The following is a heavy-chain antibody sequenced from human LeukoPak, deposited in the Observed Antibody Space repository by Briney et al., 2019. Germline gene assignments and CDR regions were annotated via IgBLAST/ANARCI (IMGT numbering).Heavy chain of an antibody. CDR1: GYTFTSYY. CDR2: INPSGGST. Sequence: ASVKASCKASGYTFTSYYMHWVRQAPGQGLEWMGIINPSGGSTSYAQKFQGRVTMTRDTSTSTVYMELSSLRSEDTAVYYCARDSTSSFVVVVAAYWGQGTLVTVSS. V-gene: IGHV1-46*01. CDR3: ARDSTSSFVVVVAAY. J-gene: IGHJ4*02. D-gene: IGHD2-15*01.